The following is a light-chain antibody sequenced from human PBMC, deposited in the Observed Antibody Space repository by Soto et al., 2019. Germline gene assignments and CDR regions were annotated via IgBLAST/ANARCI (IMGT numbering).Light chain of an antibody. J-gene: IGKJ1*01. V-gene: IGKV1-5*03. CDR1: QTISSW. CDR2: KAS. CDR3: QKYNSYSEA. Sequence: DIQMTQSPSTLSGSVGDRVTITCRASQTISSWLAWYQQKPGKAPKLLIYKASTLKSGVPSRFSGSGSRTEFTITTSSLQPDDFATYYCQKYNSYSEAFGQGT.